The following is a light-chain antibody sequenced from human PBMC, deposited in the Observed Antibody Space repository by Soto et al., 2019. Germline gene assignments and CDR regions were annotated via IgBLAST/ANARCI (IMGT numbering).Light chain of an antibody. J-gene: IGLJ3*02. Sequence: QAVVTQEPSLTVSPGGTVTLTCASSTGAVTSGYYPNWFQQKPGQAPRALIYSTSYKHSWTPARFSGSLLGGKAALTLSGVQPEDEAEYYCLLYYGGAQVFGGGTKVTVL. CDR1: TGAVTSGYY. V-gene: IGLV7-43*01. CDR3: LLYYGGAQV. CDR2: STS.